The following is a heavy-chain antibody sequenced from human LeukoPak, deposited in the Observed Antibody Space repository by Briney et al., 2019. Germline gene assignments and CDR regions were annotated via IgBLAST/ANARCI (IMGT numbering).Heavy chain of an antibody. V-gene: IGHV3-33*01. Sequence: GGSLRLSCAASGFTFSSYGTHWVRQAPGKGLEWVAVIWYDGSNKYYVDSVKGRFTISRDNSNNTLYLQMNSLRVEDTAVYYCARVVSGSYGLPDYWGQGTLVTVSS. CDR3: ARVVSGSYGLPDY. CDR2: IWYDGSNK. J-gene: IGHJ4*02. CDR1: GFTFSSYG. D-gene: IGHD1-26*01.